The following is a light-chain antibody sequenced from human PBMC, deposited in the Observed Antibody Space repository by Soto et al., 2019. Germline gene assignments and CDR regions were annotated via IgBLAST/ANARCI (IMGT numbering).Light chain of an antibody. CDR3: QQYSSYPYT. J-gene: IGKJ2*01. CDR1: QSINNW. Sequence: DIQMTQSPSTLSASVGDRVTITCRASQSINNWLAWYQKRPGKAPTLLIYKASSLDTGVPSRFSGSGSGTEFSLAISSLQPDDFATYYCQQYSSYPYTFGQGTKLEIK. CDR2: KAS. V-gene: IGKV1-5*03.